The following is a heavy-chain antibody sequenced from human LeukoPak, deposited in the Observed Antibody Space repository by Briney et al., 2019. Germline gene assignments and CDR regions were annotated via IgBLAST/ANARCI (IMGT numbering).Heavy chain of an antibody. J-gene: IGHJ6*02. Sequence: QPGRSLRLSCAASGFTFSSYGMHWVRQAPGKGLEWVAVISYDGSNKYYADSVKGRFTISRDNSKNTLYLQMNSLRAEDTAVYYCAKAFKYYYYGMDVWGQGTTVTVSS. V-gene: IGHV3-30*18. CDR2: ISYDGSNK. CDR3: AKAFKYYYYGMDV. CDR1: GFTFSSYG.